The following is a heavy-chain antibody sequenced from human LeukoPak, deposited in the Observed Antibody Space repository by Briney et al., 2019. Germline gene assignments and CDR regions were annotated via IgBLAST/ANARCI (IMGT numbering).Heavy chain of an antibody. V-gene: IGHV4-59*01. D-gene: IGHD7-27*01. Sequence: SETLSLTCTVSGGSISSYYWSWIRQSLGKGLEWIGYIYHTGSTSYSPSLKSRVTISADTSQNQFSLKLSSVTAADTAVYYCASRKLGNDYWGQGTLVTVSS. CDR3: ASRKLGNDY. CDR2: IYHTGST. J-gene: IGHJ4*02. CDR1: GGSISSYY.